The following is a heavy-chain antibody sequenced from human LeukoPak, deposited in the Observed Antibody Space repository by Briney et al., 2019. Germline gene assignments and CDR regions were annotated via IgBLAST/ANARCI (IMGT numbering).Heavy chain of an antibody. D-gene: IGHD2-21*02. CDR1: GFTFSSYG. CDR2: IRFDGSNK. CDR3: AKDPEAFCGGDCYSGRFGYFQH. J-gene: IGHJ1*01. Sequence: GGSLRLSCAASGFTFSSYGMDWVRQAPGKGLEWVAFIRFDGSNKYYADSVKGRFTISRDNPKNTVYLQMNSLRAEDTAVYYCAKDPEAFCGGDCYSGRFGYFQHWGQGTLVIVSS. V-gene: IGHV3-30*02.